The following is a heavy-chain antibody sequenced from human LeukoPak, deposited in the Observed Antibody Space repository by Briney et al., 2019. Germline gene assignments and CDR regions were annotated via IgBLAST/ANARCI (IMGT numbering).Heavy chain of an antibody. D-gene: IGHD5-24*01. V-gene: IGHV3-7*01. CDR1: GFTFSSYW. CDR2: IKQDGSEK. CDR3: ARDERRLQFLSSYYYYGMDV. Sequence: GGSLRLTCAASGFTFSSYWRSWVRQAPGKGLEWVANIKQDGSEKYYVDSVKGRFTISRDNAKNSLYLQMNSRRADDTAVYYCARDERRLQFLSSYYYYGMDVWGQGTTVTVSS. J-gene: IGHJ6*02.